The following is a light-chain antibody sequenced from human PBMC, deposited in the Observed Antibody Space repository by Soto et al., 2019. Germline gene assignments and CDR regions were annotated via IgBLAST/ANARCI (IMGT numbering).Light chain of an antibody. V-gene: IGKV3-15*01. J-gene: IGKJ1*01. CDR3: QKYKKWPTWT. CDR2: GPS. Sequence: ELVMTQSPETLSVCPGERASSSCRASQSVPSNLPWYQQKPCQGHRLSIYGPSTRATGIPARFSGSGSGTDFTLTISNLQSEAFAFYYCQKYKKWPTWTFGQGTKLDIK. CDR1: QSVPSN.